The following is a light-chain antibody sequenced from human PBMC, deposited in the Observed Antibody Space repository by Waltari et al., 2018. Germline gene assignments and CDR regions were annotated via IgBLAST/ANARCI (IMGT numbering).Light chain of an antibody. CDR3: QNYERLPVT. V-gene: IGKV3-20*01. CDR2: GAS. CDR1: QNIGRT. Sequence: SCRASQNIGRTLTWYQQKPGQSPRFLIYGASIRAAGIPDRFSGSGSGTDFILTITRLEPEDFAVYYCQNYERLPVTFGQGTKVEIK. J-gene: IGKJ1*01.